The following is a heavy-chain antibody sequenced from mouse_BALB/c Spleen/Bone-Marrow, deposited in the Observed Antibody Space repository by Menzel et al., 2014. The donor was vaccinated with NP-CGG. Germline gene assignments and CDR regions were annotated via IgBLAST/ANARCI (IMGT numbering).Heavy chain of an antibody. CDR3: ARSGFDY. J-gene: IGHJ2*01. CDR2: INPSTGYT. CDR1: DYTFTSYW. Sequence: VQLQQSGAELAKPGASVKMSCKASDYTFTSYWMHWVKKRPGQGLEGIGYINPSTGYTAYNQKFKEKATLTADKSSSTAFMQLSILTSEDSAVYYCARSGFDYWGQGTTFPVSS. V-gene: IGHV1-7*01. D-gene: IGHD4-1*01.